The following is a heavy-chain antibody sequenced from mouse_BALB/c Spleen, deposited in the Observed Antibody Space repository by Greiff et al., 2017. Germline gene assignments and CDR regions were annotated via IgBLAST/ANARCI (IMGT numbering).Heavy chain of an antibody. Sequence: EVQLVESGGGLVQPGGSRKLSCAASGFTFSSFGMHWVRQAPEKGLEWVAYISSGSSTIYYADTVKGRFTISRDNPKNTLFLQMTSLRSEDTAMYYCARGYDGSRYAMDYWGQGTSVTVSS. CDR3: ARGYDGSRYAMDY. CDR1: GFTFSSFG. J-gene: IGHJ4*01. CDR2: ISSGSSTI. V-gene: IGHV5-17*02. D-gene: IGHD1-1*01.